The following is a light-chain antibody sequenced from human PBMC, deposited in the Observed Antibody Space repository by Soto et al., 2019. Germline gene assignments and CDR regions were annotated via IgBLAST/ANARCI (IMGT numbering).Light chain of an antibody. Sequence: DIPMTQSPSTLSASVGDRVTITCRASQSISSWLAWYQQKPGKAPKLLIYDASSLESGVPSRFSGSRSGTEFTLTISSLQPDDFATYYCQQYNSYSETFGQGTKVEIK. J-gene: IGKJ1*01. V-gene: IGKV1-5*01. CDR3: QQYNSYSET. CDR2: DAS. CDR1: QSISSW.